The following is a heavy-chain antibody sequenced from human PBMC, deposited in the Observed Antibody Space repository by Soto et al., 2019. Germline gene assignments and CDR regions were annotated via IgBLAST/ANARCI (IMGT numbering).Heavy chain of an antibody. CDR2: INPNSGGT. CDR3: ARDRGKGDSKKYNWFDP. Sequence: ASVKVSCKASGYSFAGYYMHWVRQAPGQGLEWMGWINPNSGGTNYAQKFQGWVTMTRDTSISTAYMELSRLRSDDTAVYYCARDRGKGDSKKYNWFDPWGQGTLVTVSS. V-gene: IGHV1-2*04. CDR1: GYSFAGYY. D-gene: IGHD2-21*02. J-gene: IGHJ5*02.